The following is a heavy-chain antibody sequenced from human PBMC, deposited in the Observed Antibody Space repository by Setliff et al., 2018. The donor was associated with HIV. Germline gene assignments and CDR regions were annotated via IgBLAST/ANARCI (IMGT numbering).Heavy chain of an antibody. Sequence: ASVKVSCKASGYSFTSYGMNWVRQAPGQGLEWMGRISTNTGDPMYAQDFTGRFVFSLDITVNTAYLQISSLKTEDTAVYYCARESDDGNFLGWFDPWGQGTLVTSPQ. D-gene: IGHD1-26*01. J-gene: IGHJ5*02. CDR1: GYSFTSYG. V-gene: IGHV7-4-1*01. CDR3: ARESDDGNFLGWFDP. CDR2: ISTNTGDP.